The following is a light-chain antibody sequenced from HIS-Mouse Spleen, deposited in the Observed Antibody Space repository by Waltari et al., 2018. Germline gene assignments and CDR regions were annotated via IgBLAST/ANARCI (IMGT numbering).Light chain of an antibody. CDR1: SSDVGGYNY. V-gene: IGLV2-11*02. CDR3: CSYAGSYNVV. Sequence: QSALTQPRSVSGSPGQSVPISCTGTSSDVGGYNYVSWYQQHPGKAPKLMIYDVSTRPSGVPDRFSGSKSGNTASLTISGLQAEDEADYYCCSYAGSYNVVFGGGTKLTVL. J-gene: IGLJ2*01. CDR2: DVS.